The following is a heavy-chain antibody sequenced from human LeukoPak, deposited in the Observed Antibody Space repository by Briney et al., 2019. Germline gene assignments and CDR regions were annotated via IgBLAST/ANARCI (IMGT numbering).Heavy chain of an antibody. Sequence: ASVKVSCKASGYTFTGYYMHWVRQAPGQGLEWMGWINPNSGGTNYAQKFQGRVTMTRDTSISTAYMELSRLRSDDTAVYYRARFRTHQYNGFDPWGQGTLVTVSS. CDR3: ARFRTHQYNGFDP. D-gene: IGHD1-1*01. CDR2: INPNSGGT. CDR1: GYTFTGYY. V-gene: IGHV1-2*02. J-gene: IGHJ5*02.